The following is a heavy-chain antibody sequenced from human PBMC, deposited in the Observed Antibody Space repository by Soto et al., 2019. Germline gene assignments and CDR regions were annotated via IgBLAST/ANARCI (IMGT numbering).Heavy chain of an antibody. Sequence: QVQLVQSGAEVKKPGSSVKVSCKASGGTFRSYTISWVRQAPAQGLEWMGRIIPILGIANYAQKFQGRVTITADKSTSTAYMELSSLRSEDTAVYYCARQRDYGDYDDGGQGPLVTVSS. CDR1: GGTFRSYT. J-gene: IGHJ4*02. V-gene: IGHV1-69*02. CDR2: IIPILGIA. CDR3: ARQRDYGDYDD. D-gene: IGHD4-17*01.